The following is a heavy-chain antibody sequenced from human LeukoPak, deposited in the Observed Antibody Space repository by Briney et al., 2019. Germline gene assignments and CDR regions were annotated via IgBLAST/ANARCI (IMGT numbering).Heavy chain of an antibody. CDR3: ARPIEYXSWSNDY. V-gene: IGHV3-7*01. CDR1: GFTFSSYW. CDR2: IKQDGSEK. D-gene: IGHD6-6*01. J-gene: IGHJ4*02. Sequence: GGSLRLSCAASGFTFSSYWMSWVRQAPGKGLEWVANIKQDGSEKYYVDSVKGRFTISRDNAKNSLYLQMNSLRAEDTAVYYCARPIEYXSWSNDYWGQGTLVTVSS.